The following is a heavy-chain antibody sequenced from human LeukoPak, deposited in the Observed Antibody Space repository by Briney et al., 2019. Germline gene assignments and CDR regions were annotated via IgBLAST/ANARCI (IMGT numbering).Heavy chain of an antibody. CDR3: ARVWSSGWSPETGNWFDP. V-gene: IGHV1-18*01. CDR1: GYTFTSYG. CDR2: ISAYNGNT. Sequence: ASVKVSCKASGYTFTSYGISWVRQAPGQGLEWMGWISAYNGNTNYAQKLQGRVTMTTDTSTSTAYMELRSLRSDDTAVYYCARVWSSGWSPETGNWFDPWGQGTLVTVSS. D-gene: IGHD6-19*01. J-gene: IGHJ5*02.